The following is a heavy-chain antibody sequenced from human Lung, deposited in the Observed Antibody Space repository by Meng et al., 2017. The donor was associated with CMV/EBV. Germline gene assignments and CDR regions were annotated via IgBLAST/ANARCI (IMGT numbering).Heavy chain of an antibody. Sequence: GGSLRLXXAASGFSFSDYSMNWVRQAPGGGLEFVATISSNGNYIYYTDSMKGRFAISRDNARSSLHLQMSSLRVEDTALYYCVCRGFEMLTPNEALDIWGQGTMVTVSS. V-gene: IGHV3-21*01. D-gene: IGHD3-10*01. CDR1: GFSFSDYS. CDR2: ISSNGNYI. CDR3: VCRGFEMLTPNEALDI. J-gene: IGHJ3*02.